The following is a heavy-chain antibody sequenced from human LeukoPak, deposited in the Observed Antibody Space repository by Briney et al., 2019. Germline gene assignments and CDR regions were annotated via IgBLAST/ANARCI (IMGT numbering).Heavy chain of an antibody. D-gene: IGHD1-26*01. CDR1: GSTVSSNY. Sequence: GGSLRLSCAASGSTVSSNYMSWVRQAPGKGLEWVSIIYSGGSTFYADSVKGRFTISRDNSKNTLYLQMNSLRAEYTAVYYCARGGSYLSAFDIWGQGTMVTVSS. CDR2: IYSGGST. CDR3: ARGGSYLSAFDI. J-gene: IGHJ3*02. V-gene: IGHV3-53*01.